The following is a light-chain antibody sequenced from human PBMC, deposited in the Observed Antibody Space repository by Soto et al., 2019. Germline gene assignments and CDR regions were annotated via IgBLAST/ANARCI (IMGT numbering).Light chain of an antibody. J-gene: IGLJ1*01. V-gene: IGLV7-46*01. Sequence: QAVVTQEPSLTVSPGGTVTLTCASSTGAVTSGHYPYWFQQKPGQAPKTLIYDTNNRYSWTPARFPGSLLGGKAALTLSGAQPEDEADYYCLLSYTGARVFGTGTKVTVL. CDR1: TGAVTSGHY. CDR2: DTN. CDR3: LLSYTGARV.